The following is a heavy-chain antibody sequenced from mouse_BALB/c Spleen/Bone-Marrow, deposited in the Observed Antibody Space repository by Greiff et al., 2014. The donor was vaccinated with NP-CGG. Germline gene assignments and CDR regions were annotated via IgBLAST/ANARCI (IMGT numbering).Heavy chain of an antibody. CDR3: ARGGNYYAMDY. Sequence: VKLEESGPGLVAPSQSLSITCTVSGFSLTGYGVNWVRQPPEKGLEWLGMIWGDGSTDYNSALKSRLSISKDNSKSQVFLKMNSLQTDDTARYYCARGGNYYAMDYWGQGTSVTVSS. J-gene: IGHJ4*01. CDR1: GFSLTGYG. CDR2: IWGDGST. D-gene: IGHD2-1*01. V-gene: IGHV2-6-7*01.